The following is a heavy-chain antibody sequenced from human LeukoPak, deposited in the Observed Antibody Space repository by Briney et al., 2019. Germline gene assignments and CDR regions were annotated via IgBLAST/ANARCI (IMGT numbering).Heavy chain of an antibody. CDR1: GFTFRTSS. CDR2: ISGSSGYI. V-gene: IGHV3-21*01. D-gene: IGHD1-26*01. Sequence: GGSLRLSCAASGFTFRTSSMNWVRQAPGKGLEWVSSISGSSGYIYYADSVKGRFTISRDNAKNSLYLQMNSLRAEDTAMYHCASGGRITGSYDSWGQGTLVTVSS. CDR3: ASGGRITGSYDS. J-gene: IGHJ5*02.